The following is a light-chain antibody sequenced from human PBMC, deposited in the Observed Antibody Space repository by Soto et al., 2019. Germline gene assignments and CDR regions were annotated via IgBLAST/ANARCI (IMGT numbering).Light chain of an antibody. CDR3: PQYDSSPRT. CDR1: QSVSSSY. CDR2: GAS. V-gene: IGKV3-20*01. J-gene: IGKJ1*01. Sequence: EIVLTQSPGTLSLSPGERATLSCRASQSVSSSYLAWYQQKPGQAPSLLIYGASSRATGIPDRFSGSGSGTDFTLTISRLEPEDFAVYYCPQYDSSPRTFGQGTKVEI.